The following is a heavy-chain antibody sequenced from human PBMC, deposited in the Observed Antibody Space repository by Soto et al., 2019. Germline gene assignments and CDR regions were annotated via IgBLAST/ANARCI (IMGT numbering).Heavy chain of an antibody. D-gene: IGHD5-18*01. J-gene: IGHJ4*02. Sequence: QLQLQESGPGLVKPSETLSLTCTVSGGSISSSSYYWGWIRQPPGKGLEWIGSIYYSGSTYYNPSLKSRVTISVDTSKNQFSLKLSSVTAADTAVYYCARQAILLWPTYFDYWGQGTLVTVSS. CDR3: ARQAILLWPTYFDY. CDR1: GGSISSSSYY. CDR2: IYYSGST. V-gene: IGHV4-39*01.